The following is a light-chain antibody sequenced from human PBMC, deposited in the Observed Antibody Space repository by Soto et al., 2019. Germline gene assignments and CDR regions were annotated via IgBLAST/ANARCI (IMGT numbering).Light chain of an antibody. CDR3: QQRSNWPIT. CDR1: HRVSSY. Sequence: EIVLTQSPGTLSLSPGERATLSCRASHRVSSYLAWYQQKPCQAPRLLIYDASNRATAIPARFSGSGSGTDFTLTISSLEPEDFTVYYCQQRSNWPITFGRGTKVEIK. V-gene: IGKV3-11*01. J-gene: IGKJ3*01. CDR2: DAS.